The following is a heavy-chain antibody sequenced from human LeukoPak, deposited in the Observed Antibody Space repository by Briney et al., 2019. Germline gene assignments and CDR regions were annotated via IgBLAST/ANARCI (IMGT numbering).Heavy chain of an antibody. CDR1: GFTFSDYY. D-gene: IGHD6-6*01. Sequence: GGSLRLSCAASGFTFSDYYMSWIRQAPGKGLEWVSYISSSGSTIYYADFVKGRFAISRDNAKNSLYLQMNSLRAEDTAVYYCAREHGDSSSSGSTYYFDYWGQGTLVTVSS. J-gene: IGHJ4*02. CDR2: ISSSGSTI. CDR3: AREHGDSSSSGSTYYFDY. V-gene: IGHV3-11*04.